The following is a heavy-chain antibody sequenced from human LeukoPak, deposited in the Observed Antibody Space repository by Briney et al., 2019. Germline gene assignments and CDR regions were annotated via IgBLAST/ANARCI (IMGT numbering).Heavy chain of an antibody. CDR3: ARGEHDSTIFGVVSQGAFDI. Sequence: GASVKVSCKASGGTFSSYAISWVRQAPGQGLEWMGGIIPIFGTANYAQKFQGRVTITADESTSTAYMELSSLRSEDTAVYYCARGEHDSTIFGVVSQGAFDIWGQGTMVTVSP. CDR1: GGTFSSYA. CDR2: IIPIFGTA. V-gene: IGHV1-69*13. D-gene: IGHD3-3*01. J-gene: IGHJ3*02.